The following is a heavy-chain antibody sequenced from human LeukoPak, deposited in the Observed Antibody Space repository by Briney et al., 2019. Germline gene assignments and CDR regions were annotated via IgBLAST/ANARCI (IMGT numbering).Heavy chain of an antibody. V-gene: IGHV3-30*02. CDR3: AKDSVLYYYDSSGYAPFEY. D-gene: IGHD3-22*01. J-gene: IGHJ4*02. CDR2: IRYDGSNK. CDR1: GFTFSSYG. Sequence: PGGSLRLSCAASGFTFSSYGMHWVRQAPGKGLEWVAFIRYDGSNKYYADSVKGRFTISRDNSKNTLYLQMNSLRAEDTAVYYCAKDSVLYYYDSSGYAPFEYWGQGILVTVSS.